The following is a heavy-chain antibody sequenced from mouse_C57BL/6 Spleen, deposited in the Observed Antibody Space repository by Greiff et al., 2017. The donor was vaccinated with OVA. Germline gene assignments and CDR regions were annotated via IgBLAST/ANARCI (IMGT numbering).Heavy chain of an antibody. V-gene: IGHV5-4*01. CDR1: GFTFSSYA. CDR2: ISDGGSYT. Sequence: VQLKESGGGLVKPGGSLKLSCAASGFTFSSYAMSWVRQTPEKRLEWVATISDGGSYTYYPDNVKGRFTISRDNAKNNLYLQMSHLKSEDTAMYYCARALGRSWYFDVWGTGTTVTVSS. CDR3: ARALGRSWYFDV. D-gene: IGHD4-1*01. J-gene: IGHJ1*03.